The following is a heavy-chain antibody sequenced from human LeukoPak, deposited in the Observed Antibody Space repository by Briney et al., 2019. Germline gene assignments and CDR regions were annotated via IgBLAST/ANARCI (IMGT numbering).Heavy chain of an antibody. CDR2: ISAYNGNT. CDR1: GYTFTSYG. D-gene: IGHD1-14*01. Sequence: ASVKVSCKASGYTFTSYGISWVRQAPGQGLEWMGWISAYNGNTNYAQKLQGSVTMTTDTSTSTAYMELRSLRSDDTAVYYCARGTPLDYYYYYMDVWGKGTTVTVSS. J-gene: IGHJ6*03. V-gene: IGHV1-18*01. CDR3: ARGTPLDYYYYYMDV.